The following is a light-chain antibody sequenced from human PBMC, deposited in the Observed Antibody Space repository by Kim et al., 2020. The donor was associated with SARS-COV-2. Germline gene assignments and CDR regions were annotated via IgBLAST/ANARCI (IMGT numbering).Light chain of an antibody. J-gene: IGLJ3*02. CDR1: IIGSKS. CDR3: QVWDSASDHWV. Sequence: APGKTARITCGGEIIGSKSVAWYQQKPGQAPVMVIHYDSARPSGIPERISGSKSGNTATLTIDRVEVEDEADYYCQVWDSASDHWVFGGGTKL. V-gene: IGLV3-21*01. CDR2: YDS.